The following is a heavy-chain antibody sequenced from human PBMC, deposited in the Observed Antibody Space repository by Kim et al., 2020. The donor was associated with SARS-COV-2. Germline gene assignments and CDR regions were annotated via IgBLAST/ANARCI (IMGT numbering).Heavy chain of an antibody. Sequence: TPSRKSRVTMSVDTSKNQFSLKLSSVTAADTAVYYCARRGYYDSSGFYPYWGQGTLVTVSS. V-gene: IGHV4-39*01. D-gene: IGHD3-22*01. J-gene: IGHJ4*02. CDR3: ARRGYYDSSGFYPY.